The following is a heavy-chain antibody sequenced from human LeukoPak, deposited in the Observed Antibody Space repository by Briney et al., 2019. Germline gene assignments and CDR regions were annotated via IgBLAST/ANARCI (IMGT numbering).Heavy chain of an antibody. V-gene: IGHV4-61*02. Sequence: KSSETLSLTCTVSGGSISSGSYYWSWIRQPAGEGLEWIGRIYTSGSTNYNPSLKSRVTISVDTSKNQFSLKLSSVTAADTAVYYCARFDTSLDAFDIWGQGTMVTVSS. CDR2: IYTSGST. CDR1: GGSISSGSYY. J-gene: IGHJ3*02. D-gene: IGHD5-18*01. CDR3: ARFDTSLDAFDI.